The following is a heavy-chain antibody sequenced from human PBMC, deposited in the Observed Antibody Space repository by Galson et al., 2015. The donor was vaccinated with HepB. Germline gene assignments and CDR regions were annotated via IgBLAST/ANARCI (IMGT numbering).Heavy chain of an antibody. Sequence: AEVKKPGESPRISCKGSGYSFTSYWISWVRQMPGKGLEWMGRIDPSDSYTNYSPSFQGHVTISADKSISTAYLQWSSLKASDTAMYYCARHPAEYSSSYWFDPWGQGTLVTVSS. CDR1: GYSFTSYW. V-gene: IGHV5-10-1*01. CDR3: ARHPAEYSSSYWFDP. CDR2: IDPSDSYT. D-gene: IGHD6-6*01. J-gene: IGHJ5*02.